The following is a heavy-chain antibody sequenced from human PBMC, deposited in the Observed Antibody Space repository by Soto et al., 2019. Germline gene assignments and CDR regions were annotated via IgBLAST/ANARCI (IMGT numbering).Heavy chain of an antibody. CDR3: ARGSQTYYYDSSGYYWVYFDY. V-gene: IGHV3-33*01. CDR1: GFTFSSYG. D-gene: IGHD3-22*01. CDR2: IWYDGSNK. Sequence: GGSLRLSCAASGFTFSSYGMHWVRQAPGKGLEWVAVIWYDGSNKYYADSVKGRFTISRDNSKNTLYLQMNSLRAEDTAVYYCARGSQTYYYDSSGYYWVYFDYWGQGTLVTVSS. J-gene: IGHJ4*02.